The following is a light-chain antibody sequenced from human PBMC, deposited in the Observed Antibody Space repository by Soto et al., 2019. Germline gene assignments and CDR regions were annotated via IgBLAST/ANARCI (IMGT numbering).Light chain of an antibody. CDR1: SGDVGGYNY. CDR2: DVT. J-gene: IGLJ1*01. Sequence: QSVLTQPASVSGSPGQSITVSCTGTSGDVGGYNYVSWYQQHPGKAPRLMIYDVTNRPSGVYDRFSGSKSGNTASLTISGFQSEDEADYYCSSYRRGSTYVFGTGTKVTVL. V-gene: IGLV2-14*03. CDR3: SSYRRGSTYV.